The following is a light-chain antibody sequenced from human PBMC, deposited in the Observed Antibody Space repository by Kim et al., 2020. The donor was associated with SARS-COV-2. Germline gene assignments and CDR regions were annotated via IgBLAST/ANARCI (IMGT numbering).Light chain of an antibody. J-gene: IGKJ5*01. CDR1: ESVDRSK. V-gene: IGKV3-20*01. CDR3: QQFGGSPPIT. Sequence: PRETRSFSCRASESVDRSKLAWYQQKPGQAPRLLIFGASSRATGIPDRFSGSGSGTDFTLTISRLEPEDFAVYYCQQFGGSPPITFGQGTRLEIK. CDR2: GAS.